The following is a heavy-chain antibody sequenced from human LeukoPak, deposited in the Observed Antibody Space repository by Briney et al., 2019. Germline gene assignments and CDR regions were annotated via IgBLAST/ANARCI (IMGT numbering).Heavy chain of an antibody. V-gene: IGHV3-21*05. Sequence: GGSLRLSCAASGFTFSRYAMNWVRQAPGKGLEWVSYINTDSSDIHYADSVKGRFTISRDNARNTLYLQLSSLRAEDSAVYYCARDTFQPGLIDTWGQGTLVTVSS. D-gene: IGHD2-2*01. CDR1: GFTFSRYA. CDR3: ARDTFQPGLIDT. CDR2: INTDSSDI. J-gene: IGHJ5*02.